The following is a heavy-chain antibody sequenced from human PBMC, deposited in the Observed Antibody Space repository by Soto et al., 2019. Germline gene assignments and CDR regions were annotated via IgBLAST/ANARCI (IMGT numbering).Heavy chain of an antibody. CDR3: ARENSYFDY. CDR1: GYTFRNFG. Sequence: QIQLLQSGAEVKKPGASVKVTCKASGYTFRNFGISWVRQAPGQGLEWMGWISAYNANANYAQKFQGRLTMTADTSTSKAYMELRSLRSDDTALYYCARENSYFDYWGQGTLVTVSS. V-gene: IGHV1-18*01. J-gene: IGHJ4*02. CDR2: ISAYNANA.